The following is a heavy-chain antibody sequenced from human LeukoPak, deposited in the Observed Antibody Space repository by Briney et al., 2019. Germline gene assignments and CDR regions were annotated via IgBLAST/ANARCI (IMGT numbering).Heavy chain of an antibody. D-gene: IGHD1-14*01. J-gene: IGHJ4*02. V-gene: IGHV3-23*01. CDR3: AKDFTPDGIWDIDY. CDR2: IYGGGSGST. Sequence: GGSLRLSCVASGFTFSKYTMSWVRRAPGKGLEWVSGIYGGGSGSTFYAESVKGRFTISRDNSKNTLYLQMNSLRDEDTAIYYCAKDFTPDGIWDIDYWGRGTLITVSS. CDR1: GFTFSKYT.